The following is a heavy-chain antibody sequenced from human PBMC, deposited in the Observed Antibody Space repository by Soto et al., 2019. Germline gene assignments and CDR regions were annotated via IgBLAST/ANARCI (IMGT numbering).Heavy chain of an antibody. D-gene: IGHD3-10*01. V-gene: IGHV4-34*01. CDR1: GGSFSGYY. CDR3: VRGVYGSGVDY. Sequence: QVQLQQWGAGLLKPSETLSLTCAVYGGSFSGYYWSWIRQPPGKGLEWIGEINHSGSTNYNPSLKSRVTISVDTSKNQFSLKLSSVTAADTAVYYCVRGVYGSGVDYWGQGTLVTVSS. J-gene: IGHJ4*02. CDR2: INHSGST.